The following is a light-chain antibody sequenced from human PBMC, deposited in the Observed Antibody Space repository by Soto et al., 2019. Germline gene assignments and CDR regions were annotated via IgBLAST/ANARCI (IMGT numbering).Light chain of an antibody. CDR2: GAS. J-gene: IGKJ1*01. CDR3: QQYNNWPGT. Sequence: IMMTQSPSTLSVSPGERATLHWRASQSVSSNLAWYQQKPGQAPRLLIYGASTRATGIPARFSGSGSGTEFTLTISSLQSEDFAVYYCQQYNNWPGTFCQGTKVDIK. CDR1: QSVSSN. V-gene: IGKV3-15*01.